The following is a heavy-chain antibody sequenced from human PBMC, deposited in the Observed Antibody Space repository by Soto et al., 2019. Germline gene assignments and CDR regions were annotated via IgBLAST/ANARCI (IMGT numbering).Heavy chain of an antibody. V-gene: IGHV5-10-1*01. D-gene: IGHD6-6*01. CDR1: GYSFTSYW. J-gene: IGHJ6*02. CDR2: IDPSDSYT. Sequence: GESLKISCKGSGYSFTSYWISWVRQMPGKGLEWMGRIDPSDSYTNYRPSFQGHVTISADKSISTAYLQWSSLKASDTAMYYCARSIAARHPSDYYYYGMDVWGQGTTVTVSS. CDR3: ARSIAARHPSDYYYYGMDV.